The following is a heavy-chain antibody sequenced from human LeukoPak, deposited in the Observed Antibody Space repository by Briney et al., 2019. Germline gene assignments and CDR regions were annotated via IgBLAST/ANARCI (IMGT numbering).Heavy chain of an antibody. J-gene: IGHJ5*02. CDR3: VRAPGAT. D-gene: IGHD3-10*01. CDR2: IYKGENT. V-gene: IGHV3-53*01. Sequence: GGSLRLSCAASGFIVSSDHMNWVRQAPGKGLEWVAVIYKGENTFYADPVKGRFTISRDNSENTVYLQMNSLRAEDTAVYYCVRAPGATWGQGTLVTVSS. CDR1: GFIVSSDH.